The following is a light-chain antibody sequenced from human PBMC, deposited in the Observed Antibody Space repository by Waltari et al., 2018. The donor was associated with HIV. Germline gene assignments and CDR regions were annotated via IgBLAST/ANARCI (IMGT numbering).Light chain of an antibody. Sequence: DIQMTQSPSSLSASLGDKVTITCRASQNISVSLNWYHQKPGKAPKILIFAASSLQSGVPSRFSGSGSGTDFTLTISSLQLEDLATYYCQQTYNTPHSFGQGTKLEIK. CDR2: AAS. V-gene: IGKV1-39*01. CDR1: QNISVS. CDR3: QQTYNTPHS. J-gene: IGKJ2*03.